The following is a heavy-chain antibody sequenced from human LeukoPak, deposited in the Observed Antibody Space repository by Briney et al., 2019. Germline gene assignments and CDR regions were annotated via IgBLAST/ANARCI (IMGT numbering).Heavy chain of an antibody. CDR2: IYSSGSN. J-gene: IGHJ4*02. Sequence: PSETLSLTCTVSGGSISGYFWTWIRQPAGKGLEWIGRIYSSGSNNYNPSLKSRATMSLDTSKNHFSLNPTSVTAADTAVYYCAREPTSGREPTSGRPPDYWGQGTLVTVSS. CDR3: AREPTSGREPTSGRPPDY. D-gene: IGHD5-12*01. CDR1: GGSISGYF. V-gene: IGHV4-4*07.